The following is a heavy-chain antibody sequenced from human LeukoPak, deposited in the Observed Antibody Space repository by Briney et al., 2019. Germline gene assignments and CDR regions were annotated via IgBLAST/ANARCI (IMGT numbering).Heavy chain of an antibody. CDR2: ISSSSSYI. D-gene: IGHD1-26*01. CDR3: ARDAYSGSYRFDY. Sequence: GGPLRLSCAASGFTFSSYSMNWVRQAPGKGLEWVSSISSSSSYIYYADSVKGRFTISRDNAKNSLYLQMNSLRAEDTAVYYCARDAYSGSYRFDYWGQGTLVTVSS. CDR1: GFTFSSYS. J-gene: IGHJ4*02. V-gene: IGHV3-21*01.